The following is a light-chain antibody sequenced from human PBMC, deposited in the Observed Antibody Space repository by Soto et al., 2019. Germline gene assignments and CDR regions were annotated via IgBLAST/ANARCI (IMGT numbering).Light chain of an antibody. CDR1: NSNIGNNA. CDR3: AAWDGSLNGYV. CDR2: YDD. Sequence: QSVLTQPPSVSEAPRQRVTISCSGSNSNIGNNAVNWYQQLPGKAPKLLIYYDDLVPSGVSDRFSGSKSGTSASLAISGLXSEDEAAYFCAAWDGSLNGYVFGTGTKVTVL. J-gene: IGLJ1*01. V-gene: IGLV1-36*01.